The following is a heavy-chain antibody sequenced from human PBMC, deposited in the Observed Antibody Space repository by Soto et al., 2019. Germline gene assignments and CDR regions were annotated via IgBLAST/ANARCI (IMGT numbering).Heavy chain of an antibody. D-gene: IGHD3-10*01. V-gene: IGHV4-31*03. J-gene: IGHJ4*02. CDR2: IYYSGST. CDR3: ARDKLGSGSYLDY. CDR1: GGSISSGGYY. Sequence: QVQLQESGPGLVKPSQTMSLTCTVSGGSISSGGYYWSWIRQHPGKGLEWIGYIYYSGSTYYNPSLKSRVTISVDTSKNQFSLKLSSVTAADTAVYYCARDKLGSGSYLDYWGQGTLVTVSS.